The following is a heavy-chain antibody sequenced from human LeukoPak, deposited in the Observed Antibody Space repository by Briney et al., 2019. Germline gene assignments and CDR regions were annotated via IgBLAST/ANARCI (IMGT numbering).Heavy chain of an antibody. D-gene: IGHD3-22*01. J-gene: IGHJ4*02. CDR3: AGDLHGTYDYLDY. Sequence: SETLSLTCSVSGGXITNNYWSWIRQPPGRGLEWIGYIYYSGSTNYNPSLKSRVTISIDMSKNQFSLKMSSVTAADTAVYYCAGDLHGTYDYLDYWGQGTLVTVSS. V-gene: IGHV4-59*01. CDR2: IYYSGST. CDR1: GGXITNNY.